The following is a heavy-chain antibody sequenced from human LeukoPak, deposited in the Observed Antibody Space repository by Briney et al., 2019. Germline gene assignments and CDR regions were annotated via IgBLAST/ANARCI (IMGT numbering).Heavy chain of an antibody. V-gene: IGHV4-61*02. Sequence: PSQTLSLTCTVSNVSISSGSHYWNWIRQPAGKGLEWIGRIYAGGRSNYNPSLRSRVTISVDTSKNQFSLRLSSVTATDTGVYYCASDHSGWLGLGYWGQGTLVSVSS. CDR3: ASDHSGWLGLGY. CDR1: NVSISSGSHY. CDR2: IYAGGRS. D-gene: IGHD6-19*01. J-gene: IGHJ4*02.